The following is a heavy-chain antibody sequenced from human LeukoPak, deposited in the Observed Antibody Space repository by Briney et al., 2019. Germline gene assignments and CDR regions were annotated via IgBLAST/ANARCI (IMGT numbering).Heavy chain of an antibody. CDR2: ISGSGGST. J-gene: IGHJ4*02. Sequence: GGSLRLSCATSGFTFSSYAMSWVRQAPGKGLEWVSAISGSGGSTYYADSVKGRFTISRDNSKNTLYLQMNSLRAEDTAVYYCAKARFFGGSYNFDYWGQGTLVTVSS. D-gene: IGHD1-26*01. V-gene: IGHV3-23*01. CDR3: AKARFFGGSYNFDY. CDR1: GFTFSSYA.